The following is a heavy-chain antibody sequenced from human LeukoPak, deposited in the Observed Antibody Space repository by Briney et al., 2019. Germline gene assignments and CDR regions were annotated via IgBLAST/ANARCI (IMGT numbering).Heavy chain of an antibody. CDR2: IYYSGST. D-gene: IGHD6-6*01. CDR1: GGSISSSYYY. CDR3: ARRKLSSSYYFDY. J-gene: IGHJ4*02. V-gene: IGHV4-39*01. Sequence: SETLSLTCTVSGGSISSSYYYWGWFRQPPGKGLEWIGTIYYSGSTYYNPSLKSRVTISVDTSKNQFSLKLSSVTAADTAVYYCARRKLSSSYYFDYWGQGTLVTVSS.